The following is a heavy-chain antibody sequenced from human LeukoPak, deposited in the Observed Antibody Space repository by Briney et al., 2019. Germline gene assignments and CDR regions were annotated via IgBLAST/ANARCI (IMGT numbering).Heavy chain of an antibody. CDR3: AKASSAAAGTHDAFDI. J-gene: IGHJ3*02. CDR2: ISWNSGSI. D-gene: IGHD6-13*01. Sequence: QPGGSLRLSCAASGFTFDDYAMHWVRQAPGKGLEWVSGISWNSGSIGYADSVKGRFTISRDNAKNSLYLQMNSLRAEDTALYYCAKASSAAAGTHDAFDIWGQGTMVTVSS. CDR1: GFTFDDYA. V-gene: IGHV3-9*01.